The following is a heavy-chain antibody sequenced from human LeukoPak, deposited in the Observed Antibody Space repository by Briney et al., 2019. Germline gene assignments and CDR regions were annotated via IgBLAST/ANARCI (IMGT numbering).Heavy chain of an antibody. V-gene: IGHV3-64*01. Sequence: PGGSLRLSCAASGFTFSSYAMHWVRQAPGKGLEYVSAISSNGGSTYYANSVKGRFTISRDNSKNTLYLQMGSLRAEDMAVYYCARDSFGIAVAGHNWFDPWGQGTLVTVSS. CDR2: ISSNGGST. D-gene: IGHD6-19*01. J-gene: IGHJ5*02. CDR1: GFTFSSYA. CDR3: ARDSFGIAVAGHNWFDP.